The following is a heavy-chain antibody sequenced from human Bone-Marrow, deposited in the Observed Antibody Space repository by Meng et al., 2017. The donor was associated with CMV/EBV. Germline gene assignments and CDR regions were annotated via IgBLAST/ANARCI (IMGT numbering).Heavy chain of an antibody. CDR3: AHLLTYYDFWSSPEGGYNWFDP. V-gene: IGHV2-5*01. D-gene: IGHD3-3*01. J-gene: IGHJ5*02. CDR2: IYWNDDK. Sequence: GVCGGWIRQPPGKALEWLTLIYWNDDKRYNPSLKSRLTITKDTSKHQVILTMTNMDPVDTATYYCAHLLTYYDFWSSPEGGYNWFDPWGQGTLVTVSS. CDR1: GVC.